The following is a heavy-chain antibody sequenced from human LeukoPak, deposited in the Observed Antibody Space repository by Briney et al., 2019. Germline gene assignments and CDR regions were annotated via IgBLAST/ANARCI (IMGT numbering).Heavy chain of an antibody. J-gene: IGHJ4*02. D-gene: IGHD6-19*01. CDR1: GFTFSSYA. CDR3: ARGPSTGQWLVLYDY. CDR2: ISYDGSNK. V-gene: IGHV3-30*14. Sequence: PGGSLRLSCAASGFTFSSYAMHWVRQAPGKGLEWVAVISYDGSNKYYADSVKGRFTISRDNSKNTLYLQMNSLRAEDTAVYYCARGPSTGQWLVLYDYWGQGTLVTVSS.